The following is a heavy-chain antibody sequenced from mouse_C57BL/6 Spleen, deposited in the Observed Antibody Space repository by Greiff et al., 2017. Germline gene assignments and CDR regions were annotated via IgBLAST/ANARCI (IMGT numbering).Heavy chain of an antibody. CDR2: IDPSDSYT. D-gene: IGHD1-1*01. CDR3: ARNLINYYGSSYFDY. Sequence: QVQLQQPGAELVKPGASVKLSCKASGYTFTSYWMQWVKQRPGQGLEWIGEIDPSDSYTNYNQKFKGKATLTVDTSSSTAYMQLSSLTSKDSAVYYCARNLINYYGSSYFDYWGQGTTLTVSS. J-gene: IGHJ2*01. V-gene: IGHV1-50*01. CDR1: GYTFTSYW.